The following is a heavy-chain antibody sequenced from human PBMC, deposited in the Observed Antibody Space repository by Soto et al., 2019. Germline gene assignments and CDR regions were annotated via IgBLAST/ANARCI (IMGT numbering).Heavy chain of an antibody. CDR2: IIPIFGTA. V-gene: IGHV1-69*13. D-gene: IGHD3-22*01. CDR3: ATNYYDSSGYYGDAFAI. J-gene: IGHJ3*02. Sequence: GTPVKVSSAASGGRFYISVFSLVLKAPGKRFEWMGGIIPIFGTANYEQKFQGRVTITADESTSTAYMELSSLRSEDTAVYYCATNYYDSSGYYGDAFAIWGQGTMVTVSS. CDR1: GGRFYISV.